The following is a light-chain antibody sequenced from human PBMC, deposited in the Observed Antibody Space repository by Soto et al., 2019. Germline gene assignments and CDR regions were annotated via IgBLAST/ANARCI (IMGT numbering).Light chain of an antibody. V-gene: IGKV3-20*01. CDR1: QSVSSSY. CDR2: GAS. Sequence: EIVLTQSPGTLSLSPGERATLSCRASQSVSSSYLAWCQQKPGQAPRLLIYGASSRATGIPDRFSGSGSGTDFTLTISRLEPEDFAVYYCQQYDSSPTTFGQGTRLEIK. CDR3: QQYDSSPTT. J-gene: IGKJ5*01.